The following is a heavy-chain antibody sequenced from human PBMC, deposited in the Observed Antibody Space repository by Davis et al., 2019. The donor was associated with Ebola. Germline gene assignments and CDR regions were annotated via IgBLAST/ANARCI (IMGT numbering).Heavy chain of an antibody. CDR3: ATRDIVVVIATRPHAEYFQH. Sequence: ASVKVSCKASGYTFTSYYMHWVRQAPGKGLEWMGGFDPEDGETIYAQKFQGRVTMTEDTSTDTAYMELSSLRSEDTAVYYCATRDIVVVIATRPHAEYFQHWGQGTLVTVSS. CDR1: GYTFTSYY. J-gene: IGHJ1*01. V-gene: IGHV1-24*01. D-gene: IGHD2-21*01. CDR2: FDPEDGET.